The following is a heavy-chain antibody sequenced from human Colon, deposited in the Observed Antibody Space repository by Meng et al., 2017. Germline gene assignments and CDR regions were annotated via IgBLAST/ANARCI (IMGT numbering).Heavy chain of an antibody. J-gene: IGHJ4*02. D-gene: IGHD3-16*01. Sequence: QVQFVESGGGLVKSGGFLRLSCAASGFIFSDYYITWFRQAPGKGLEWVSYISSRGGTIHYADSVRGRFTISRDNANNSVFLQMNSLRAEDTAVYYCARNLFGDYWGQGILVTVSS. CDR3: ARNLFGDY. V-gene: IGHV3-11*01. CDR1: GFIFSDYY. CDR2: ISSRGGTI.